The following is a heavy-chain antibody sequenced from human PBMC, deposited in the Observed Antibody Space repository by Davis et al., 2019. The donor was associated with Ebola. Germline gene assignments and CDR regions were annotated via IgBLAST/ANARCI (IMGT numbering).Heavy chain of an antibody. J-gene: IGHJ4*02. CDR2: IKQDGSEK. Sequence: PGGSLRLSCAASGFTFSSSWMSWVRQAPGKGLEWVANIKQDGSEKDYVDSVKGRFTIARDNAKNSLYLQMNSLRAEDTAVYYCARARWIQLWLFDYWGQGTLVTVSS. D-gene: IGHD5-18*01. CDR3: ARARWIQLWLFDY. CDR1: GFTFSSSW. V-gene: IGHV3-7*03.